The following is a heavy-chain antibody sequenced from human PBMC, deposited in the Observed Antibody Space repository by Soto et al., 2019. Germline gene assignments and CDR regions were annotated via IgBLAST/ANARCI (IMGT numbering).Heavy chain of an antibody. CDR1: GGSISSGGYY. V-gene: IGHV4-31*03. J-gene: IGHJ5*02. D-gene: IGHD3-22*01. CDR2: IYYSGST. Sequence: SETLSLTCTVSGGSISSGGYYWSWIRQHPGKGLEWIGYIYYSGSTYYNPSLKSRATISVDTSKNQFSLKLSSVTAADTAVYYCARDGRYDSSGFLSPWGQGTLVTVSS. CDR3: ARDGRYDSSGFLSP.